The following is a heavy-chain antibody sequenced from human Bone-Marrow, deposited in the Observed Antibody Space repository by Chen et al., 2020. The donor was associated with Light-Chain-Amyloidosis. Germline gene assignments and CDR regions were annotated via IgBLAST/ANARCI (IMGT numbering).Heavy chain of an antibody. CDR2: IYPDDYDA. J-gene: IGHJ4*02. V-gene: IGHV5-51*01. D-gene: IGHD5-12*01. CDR1: GYTFPNYW. Sequence: EVQLEQSGPEVKKPGESLKISCKGSGYTFPNYWIGWVRQMPGKGLEWMGVIYPDDYDARYSPSFEGQVTISADKSITTAYLQWRSLNASDTAMYYCARRRDGYNFDYWGQGTLVTVSS. CDR3: ARRRDGYNFDY.